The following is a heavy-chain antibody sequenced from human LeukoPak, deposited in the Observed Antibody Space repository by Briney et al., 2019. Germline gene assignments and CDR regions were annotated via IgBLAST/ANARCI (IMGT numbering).Heavy chain of an antibody. CDR2: ISSSGSTI. V-gene: IGHV3-48*03. CDR1: GFTFSSYE. CDR3: ATRMTKYYYYYYGMDV. J-gene: IGHJ6*02. D-gene: IGHD4-11*01. Sequence: PGGSLRLSCAASGFTFSSYEMNWVRQAPGKGLEWVSYISSSGSTIYYADSVKGRFTISRDNAKNSLYLQMNSLRAEDTAVYYCATRMTKYYYYYYGMDVWAKGPRSPSP.